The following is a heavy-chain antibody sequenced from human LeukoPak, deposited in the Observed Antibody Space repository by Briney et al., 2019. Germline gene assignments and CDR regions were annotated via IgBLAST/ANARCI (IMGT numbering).Heavy chain of an antibody. V-gene: IGHV4-61*05. D-gene: IGHD3-22*01. J-gene: IGHJ6*02. CDR3: ARHPGGYYDSSGYEYYYYYYGMDV. Sequence: SETLSLTCTVSGGSISSRSYYWSWIRQPPGKGLEWIGYIYYSGSTNYNPSLKSRVTISVDTSKNQFSLKLSSVTAADTAVYYCARHPGGYYDSSGYEYYYYYYGMDVWGQGTTVTVSS. CDR1: GGSISSRSYY. CDR2: IYYSGST.